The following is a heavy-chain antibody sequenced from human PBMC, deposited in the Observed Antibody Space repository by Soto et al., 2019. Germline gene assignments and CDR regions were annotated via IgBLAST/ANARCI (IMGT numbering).Heavy chain of an antibody. Sequence: PSETLSLTCTVSGVSISSDCWSWIRQPPGKGLEWIGYIYYSGSTNYNPSLKSRVTISVGTSKNQFSLKLSSVTAADTAVYYCARDPGSGSYYGWFDPWGQGTLVTVSS. CDR2: IYYSGST. D-gene: IGHD3-10*01. CDR3: ARDPGSGSYYGWFDP. V-gene: IGHV4-59*01. CDR1: GVSISSDC. J-gene: IGHJ5*02.